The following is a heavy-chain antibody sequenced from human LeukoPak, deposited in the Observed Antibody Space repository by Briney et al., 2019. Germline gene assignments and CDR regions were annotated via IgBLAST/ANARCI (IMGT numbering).Heavy chain of an antibody. CDR1: GGSISSYY. CDR3: ARGSYYYYGMDV. CDR2: IYYSGST. V-gene: IGHV4-59*01. Sequence: SETLSLTCTVSGGSISSYYWSWIRQPPGKGLEWIGYIYYSGSTNYNPSLKSRVTISVDTSKNQFSLKLSSVTAADTAVYYCARGSYYYYGMDVWGQGTTVTVSS. J-gene: IGHJ6*02.